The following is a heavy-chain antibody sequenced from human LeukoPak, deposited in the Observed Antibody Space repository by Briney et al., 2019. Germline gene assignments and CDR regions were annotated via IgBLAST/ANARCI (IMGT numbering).Heavy chain of an antibody. CDR2: INHGGSA. CDR3: ARVHSSPIYYMDV. V-gene: IGHV4-34*01. D-gene: IGHD6-13*01. CDR1: VGSFSDYY. J-gene: IGHJ6*03. Sequence: SETLSLTCAVYVGSFSDYYWTWIRQTPGKGLEWIGEINHGGSANYNPSLQSRVTISVDTSKSQFSLKLTPVTAADTAVYYCARVHSSPIYYMDVWGKGTTVTVSS.